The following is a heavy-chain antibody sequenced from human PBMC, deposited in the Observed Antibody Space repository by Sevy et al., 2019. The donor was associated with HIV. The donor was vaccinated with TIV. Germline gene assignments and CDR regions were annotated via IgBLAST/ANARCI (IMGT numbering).Heavy chain of an antibody. D-gene: IGHD2-15*01. CDR2: INPNSGGT. CDR3: ARGDCSGGSCYGATDYFDY. V-gene: IGHV1-2*04. J-gene: IGHJ4*02. CDR1: GYTFTGYY. Sequence: ASVKVSCKASGYTFTGYYMHWVRQAPGQGLEWMGWINPNSGGTNYAQKFQGWVTMTRDTSISTAYMELSRLRSDDTAVYYCARGDCSGGSCYGATDYFDYWDQGTLVTVSS.